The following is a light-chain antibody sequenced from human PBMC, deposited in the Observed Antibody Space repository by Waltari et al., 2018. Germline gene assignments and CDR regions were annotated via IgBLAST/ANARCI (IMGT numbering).Light chain of an antibody. J-gene: IGKJ1*01. V-gene: IGKV3-20*01. CDR3: QHYVRLPVT. CDR1: PRFTRY. Sequence: EIVLTQSPGTLSLSPGERATLYCRASPRFTRYLAWYQHKPGQAPRLLIYDASTRAAGIADRFSGSGFGTDFTLTISRRGPEDSAVYYCQHYVRLPVTFGQGTKVEIK. CDR2: DAS.